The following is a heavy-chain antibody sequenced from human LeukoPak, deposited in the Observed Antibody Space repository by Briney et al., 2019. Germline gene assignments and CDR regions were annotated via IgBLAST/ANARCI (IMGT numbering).Heavy chain of an antibody. V-gene: IGHV3-30-3*02. CDR3: AKDQGGYYDSSGYYPDAFDI. CDR1: GFTFSSYA. D-gene: IGHD3-22*01. CDR2: ISCDGSNK. Sequence: GRSRRPSCAASGFTFSSYAMHWVRQAPGKGLEWVAVISCDGSNKYYADSMKGRFTISRDNSKNTLYLQMNSLRAEDTAVYYCAKDQGGYYDSSGYYPDAFDIWGQGTMVTVSS. J-gene: IGHJ3*02.